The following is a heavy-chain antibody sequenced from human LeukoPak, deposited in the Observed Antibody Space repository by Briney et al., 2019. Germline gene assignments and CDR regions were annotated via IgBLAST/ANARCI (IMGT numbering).Heavy chain of an antibody. V-gene: IGHV4-34*01. Sequence: SETLSLTCAVYGGSFSDYYWSWIRQPPGEGLEWIGEINHSGSTNYNPSLKSRVTISVDTSKNQFSLKLSSVTAADTAVYYCARTIFGVVIPWGQGTLVTVSS. CDR2: INHSGST. CDR3: ARTIFGVVIP. J-gene: IGHJ5*02. CDR1: GGSFSDYY. D-gene: IGHD3-3*01.